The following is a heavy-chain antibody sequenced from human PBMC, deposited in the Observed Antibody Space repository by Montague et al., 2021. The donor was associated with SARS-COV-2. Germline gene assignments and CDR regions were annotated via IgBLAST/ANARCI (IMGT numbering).Heavy chain of an antibody. D-gene: IGHD6-19*01. V-gene: IGHV4-4*07. CDR3: ARDGSAVAGLPRSYGLDV. J-gene: IGHJ6*02. Sequence: ETLSLTCTVFGGSISSYYWSWIRQPAGKGLEWIGRIYTSGSTNYNPSLKSRVTMSVDTSKSQFSLKLSSVTAADTAVYYCARDGSAVAGLPRSYGLDVWGQGTTVTVSS. CDR1: GGSISSYY. CDR2: IYTSGST.